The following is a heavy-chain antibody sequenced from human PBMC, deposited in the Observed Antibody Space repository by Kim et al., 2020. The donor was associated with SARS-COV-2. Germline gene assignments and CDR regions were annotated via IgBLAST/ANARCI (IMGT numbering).Heavy chain of an antibody. D-gene: IGHD5-12*01. CDR2: TI. Sequence: TIDYTAPVKGRLTSSRNDSNNTLYLQMSSLKTEDTAVYYCTTDWLYGLDVWGQGTTVTVSS. J-gene: IGHJ6*02. CDR3: TTDWLYGLDV. V-gene: IGHV3-15*01.